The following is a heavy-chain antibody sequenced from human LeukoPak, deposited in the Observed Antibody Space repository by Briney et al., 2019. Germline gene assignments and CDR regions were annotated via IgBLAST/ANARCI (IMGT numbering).Heavy chain of an antibody. J-gene: IGHJ4*02. CDR1: GYSISSGYY. Sequence: SETLSLTCTVSGYSISSGYYWGWIRQPPGKGLEWIGSIYHSGSTYYNPSLKSRVTISVDTSKNQFSLKLSSVTAADTAVYYCARARGYSGYGHDYWGQGTLVTVSS. V-gene: IGHV4-38-2*02. CDR3: ARARGYSGYGHDY. CDR2: IYHSGST. D-gene: IGHD5-12*01.